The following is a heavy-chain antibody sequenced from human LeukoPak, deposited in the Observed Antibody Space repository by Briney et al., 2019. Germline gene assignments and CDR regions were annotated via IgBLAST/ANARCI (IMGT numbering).Heavy chain of an antibody. J-gene: IGHJ4*02. CDR2: ISGSGGST. Sequence: PGGSLRLSCAASGFTFSSYTMSWVRQAPGKGLEWVSVISGSGGSTFYADSVKGRFTISRDNSKSTLYLQMSSLRAEDTAVYYCAKDYSASGSSYLDFWGQGTLVTVSS. D-gene: IGHD3-10*01. V-gene: IGHV3-23*01. CDR3: AKDYSASGSSYLDF. CDR1: GFTFSSYT.